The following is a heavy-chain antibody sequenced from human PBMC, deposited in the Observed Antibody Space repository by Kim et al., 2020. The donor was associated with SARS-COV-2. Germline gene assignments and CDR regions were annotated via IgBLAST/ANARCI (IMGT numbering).Heavy chain of an antibody. CDR2: IYYTGDT. V-gene: IGHV4-39*02. D-gene: IGHD6-6*01. CDR3: ARLEYSSSSRLFDP. CDR1: GGSVSSSNYY. J-gene: IGHJ5*02. Sequence: SETLSLTCTVSGGSVSSSNYYWGWIRQPPGKGLEWIGNIYYTGDTYYHPSLKSRVTISVDTSKNHFSLKLSSLTAADTAVYYCARLEYSSSSRLFDPWGQGTLVTVSS.